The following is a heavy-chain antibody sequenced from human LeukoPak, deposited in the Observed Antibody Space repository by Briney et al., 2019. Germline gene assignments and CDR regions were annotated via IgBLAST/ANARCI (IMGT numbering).Heavy chain of an antibody. CDR3: ARDVLRYFDWLPYPIDY. D-gene: IGHD3-9*01. J-gene: IGHJ4*02. CDR1: GFTFSSYW. V-gene: IGHV3-7*01. CDR2: IKQDGSEK. Sequence: GGSLRLSCAASGFTFSSYWMSWVRQAPGKGLEWVANIKQDGSEKYYVDSVKGRFTISRDSAKNSLYLQMNSLRAEDTAVYYCARDVLRYFDWLPYPIDYWGQGTLVTVSS.